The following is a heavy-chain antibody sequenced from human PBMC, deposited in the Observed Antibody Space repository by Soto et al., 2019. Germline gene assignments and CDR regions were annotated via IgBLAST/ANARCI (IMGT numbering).Heavy chain of an antibody. J-gene: IGHJ4*02. D-gene: IGHD2-21*01. CDR3: ARVQRRWLYSDY. CDR1: GGSLSNTSYY. Sequence: PSETLSLTCTVPGGSLSNTSYYWGWFRQPPGKGLEWIGHIYYSWTRYSTPSLNGRVSLSVDKSKNQFSLKLNSVTAADTAVYFCARVQRRWLYSDYCGQGTLVTVSS. V-gene: IGHV4-39*01. CDR2: IYYSWTR.